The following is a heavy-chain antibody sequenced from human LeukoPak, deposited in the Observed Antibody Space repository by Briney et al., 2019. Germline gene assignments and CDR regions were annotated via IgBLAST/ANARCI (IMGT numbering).Heavy chain of an antibody. D-gene: IGHD3-10*02. V-gene: IGHV3-23*01. J-gene: IGHJ4*02. CDR1: GFTFSSYG. Sequence: GGSLRLSCAASGFTFSSYGMSWVRQAPGKGLEWVSAISGSGGSTYYADSVKGRFTISGDNAKNSLYLQMNSLRVEDTAVYYCARGTMFPYYFDYWGQGTLVTVSS. CDR2: ISGSGGST. CDR3: ARGTMFPYYFDY.